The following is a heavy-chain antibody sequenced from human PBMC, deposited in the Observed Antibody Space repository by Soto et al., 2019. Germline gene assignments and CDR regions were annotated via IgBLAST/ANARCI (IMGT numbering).Heavy chain of an antibody. CDR3: VRDLRKLMDPSYFDY. CDR1: VYTLSNYG. CDR2: ISANTGKT. Sequence: ASCTASVYTLSNYGIRWVRQAPGQGLEWMGWISANTGKTRYAEKFQGRVTMTTDTSTATVYMELKSLRFDDTALYYCVRDLRKLMDPSYFDYWGQGTLVTVSS. J-gene: IGHJ4*02. D-gene: IGHD2-8*01. V-gene: IGHV1-18*01.